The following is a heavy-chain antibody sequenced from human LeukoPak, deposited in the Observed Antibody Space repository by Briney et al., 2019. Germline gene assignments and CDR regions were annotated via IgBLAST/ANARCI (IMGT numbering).Heavy chain of an antibody. CDR2: INPNSGGT. D-gene: IGHD5-18*01. CDR1: GYTFTGYY. V-gene: IGHV1-2*02. J-gene: IGHJ4*02. CDR3: AREREDVDTAMVIDY. Sequence: ASVKVSCKASGYTFTGYYMHWVRQAPGQGLEWMGWINPNSGGTNYAQKFQGRVTMTRDTSISTAYMELSRLRSDDTAVYYCAREREDVDTAMVIDYWGQGTLVTVSS.